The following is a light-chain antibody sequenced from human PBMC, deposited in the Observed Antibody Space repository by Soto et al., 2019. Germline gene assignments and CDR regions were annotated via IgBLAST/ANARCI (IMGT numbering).Light chain of an antibody. CDR2: AAS. CDR3: QQTYSTLSIT. Sequence: DIQMTQSPSSLYASVGDRVTITCRASESIARHLNWYQQKPGKAPKLLIYAASSLHNGVPSRFRGGGSRTDFTLTINNLQPEDFATYYFQQTYSTLSITLGQGTRLEIK. CDR1: ESIARH. V-gene: IGKV1-39*01. J-gene: IGKJ5*01.